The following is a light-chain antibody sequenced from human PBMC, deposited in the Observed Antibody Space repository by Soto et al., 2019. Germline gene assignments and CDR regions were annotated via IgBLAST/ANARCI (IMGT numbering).Light chain of an antibody. Sequence: QLVLTQPPSVSGAPGQRVTISCTGSSSNIGAGYDVHWYQQLPGTAPQLLIYGNSNRPSGVPDRFSGSKSGTSASLAITGLPAEDEADYYCPSYDSSRRGSVVFGGGTKLTVL. V-gene: IGLV1-40*01. CDR1: SSNIGAGYD. CDR3: PSYDSSRRGSVV. J-gene: IGLJ2*01. CDR2: GNS.